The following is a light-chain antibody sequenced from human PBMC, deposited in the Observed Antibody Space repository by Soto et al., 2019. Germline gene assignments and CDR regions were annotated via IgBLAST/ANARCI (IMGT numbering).Light chain of an antibody. V-gene: IGKV1-5*01. CDR1: QSISSW. CDR3: QQTYSTLLT. Sequence: DIQMTQSPSSLSASVGDRVSITCRASQSISSWLAWYQQKPGKAPKLLMFDTFSLESGVPSRFSGSRSGTDFTLTISSLQPEDFATYYCQQTYSTLLTFGGGTKVDIK. CDR2: DTF. J-gene: IGKJ4*01.